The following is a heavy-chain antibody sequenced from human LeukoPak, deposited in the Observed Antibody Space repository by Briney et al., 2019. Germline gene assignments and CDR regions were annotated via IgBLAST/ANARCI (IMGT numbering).Heavy chain of an antibody. Sequence: PSETLSLTCTVSGGSMSNYYWIWIRQPPGKGLEWIGYIYYSGTTSYNPSLKSRVTISVDTSKNQFSLKVNSVTAADAAVYYCARDETVLLWFGELFHDAFDIWGQGTMVTVSS. CDR3: ARDETVLLWFGELFHDAFDI. CDR2: IYYSGTT. V-gene: IGHV4-59*01. D-gene: IGHD3-10*01. CDR1: GGSMSNYY. J-gene: IGHJ3*02.